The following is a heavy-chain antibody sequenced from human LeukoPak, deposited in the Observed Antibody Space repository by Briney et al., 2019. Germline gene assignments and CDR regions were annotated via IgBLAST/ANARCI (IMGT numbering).Heavy chain of an antibody. V-gene: IGHV3-33*01. CDR1: GFTFSSYG. CDR3: ARDRSMSGWYIDL. Sequence: GGSLRFSCAAPGFTFSSYGMHWVRQAPGKGLEWVAVIWYDGSNKYYPDSVQGRFTISRDNSKNTLYLQVNSLRAEDTAVYYCARDRSMSGWYIDLWGRGTLVTVSS. D-gene: IGHD2/OR15-2a*01. CDR2: IWYDGSNK. J-gene: IGHJ2*01.